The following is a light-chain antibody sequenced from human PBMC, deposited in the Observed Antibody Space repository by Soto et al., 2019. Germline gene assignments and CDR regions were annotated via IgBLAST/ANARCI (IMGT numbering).Light chain of an antibody. CDR1: SGSIASNY. V-gene: IGLV6-57*04. CDR2: EDN. CDR3: QSYDSSTVV. J-gene: IGLJ2*01. Sequence: NFMLTQPHSVSESPGKTVTISCTRSSGSIASNYVQWYQQRPGSAPTTVISEDNQRPSGVPDRFSGSTDTSSNSASLTISGLKTEDEADYYCQSYDSSTVVFGGGTKVTVL.